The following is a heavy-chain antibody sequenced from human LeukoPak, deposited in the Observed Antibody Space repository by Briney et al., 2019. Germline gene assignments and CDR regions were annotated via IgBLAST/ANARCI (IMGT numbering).Heavy chain of an antibody. CDR1: GGTFSSYA. J-gene: IGHJ3*02. CDR3: ARLGTGRWLQLNAFDI. D-gene: IGHD5-24*01. Sequence: GASVKVSCKASGGTFSSYAISWVRQAPGQGLEWMGGIIPIFGTATYAQKFQGRVTMTRDTSISTAYMELSRLRSDDTAVYYCARLGTGRWLQLNAFDIWGQGTMVTVSS. V-gene: IGHV1-69*05. CDR2: IIPIFGTA.